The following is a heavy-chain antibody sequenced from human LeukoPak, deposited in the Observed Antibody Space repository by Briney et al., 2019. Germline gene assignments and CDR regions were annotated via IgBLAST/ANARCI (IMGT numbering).Heavy chain of an antibody. CDR3: ARGRVVGARNNWFDP. CDR1: GYTFTSYY. J-gene: IGHJ5*02. V-gene: IGHV1-46*01. CDR2: INPSGGST. Sequence: GASVKVSCKASGYTFTSYYMHWVRQAPGQGLEWMGIINPSGGSTSYAQKFQGRVTMTRNTSISTAYMELSSLRSEDTAVYYCARGRVVGARNNWFDPWGQGTLVTVSS. D-gene: IGHD1-26*01.